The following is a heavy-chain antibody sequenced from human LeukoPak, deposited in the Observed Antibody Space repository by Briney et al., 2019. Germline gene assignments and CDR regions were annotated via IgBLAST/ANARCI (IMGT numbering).Heavy chain of an antibody. Sequence: ASVRVSCTASGYTFTGYYMHWVRQAPGQGLEWMRWINPSSGGTNYAQKFQGRVTMTRDPSISTAYMELSRLRSDDTAVYYCARDLGIPYGMDGWGQGTTVT. CDR2: INPSSGGT. J-gene: IGHJ6*02. D-gene: IGHD7-27*01. CDR1: GYTFTGYY. CDR3: ARDLGIPYGMDG. V-gene: IGHV1-2*02.